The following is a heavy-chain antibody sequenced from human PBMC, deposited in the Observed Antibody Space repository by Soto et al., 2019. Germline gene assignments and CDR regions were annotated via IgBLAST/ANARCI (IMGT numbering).Heavy chain of an antibody. D-gene: IGHD5-12*01. CDR1: GFTFSTYA. J-gene: IGHJ4*02. CDR3: AKALDDSGHTYERAFDS. CDR2: VSGPGYGV. V-gene: IGHV3-23*01. Sequence: EVQLLESGGGLVQPGGSLRLSCAASGFTFSTYAMAWVRQAPGKGLEWVSAVSGPGYGVYQPDYVKGRFTISRDNFKNTLDLQMNGLRAEDTALYYCAKALDDSGHTYERAFDSWGQGTLVTVSS.